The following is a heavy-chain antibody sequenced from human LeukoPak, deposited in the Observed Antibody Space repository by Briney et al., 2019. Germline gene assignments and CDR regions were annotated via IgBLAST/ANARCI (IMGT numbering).Heavy chain of an antibody. V-gene: IGHV4-39*07. Sequence: PSETLSLTCTVSGGSISSSSYYWGWIRQPPGKGLEWIGSIYYSGSTYYNPSLKSRVTISVDTSKNQFSLKLSSVTAADTAVYYCARASTVMVRSALDYWGQGTLVTVSS. CDR2: IYYSGST. CDR1: GGSISSSSYY. J-gene: IGHJ4*02. CDR3: ARASTVMVRSALDY. D-gene: IGHD5-18*01.